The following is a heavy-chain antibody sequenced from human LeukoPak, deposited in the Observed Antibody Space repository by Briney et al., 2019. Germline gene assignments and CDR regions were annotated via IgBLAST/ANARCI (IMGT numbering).Heavy chain of an antibody. CDR3: AKDGVAFDI. J-gene: IGHJ3*02. CDR1: VFTFSNYG. Sequence: PGGSLRLSCAACVFTFSNYGMHRVREAPDKGLEWVAFIRYDGNNKYYADSVKGRFTLSRDNSKNTLYLQMNSVRAEETAVYYCAKDGVAFDIWGQGTMVTVSS. CDR2: IRYDGNNK. V-gene: IGHV3-30*02. D-gene: IGHD3-16*01.